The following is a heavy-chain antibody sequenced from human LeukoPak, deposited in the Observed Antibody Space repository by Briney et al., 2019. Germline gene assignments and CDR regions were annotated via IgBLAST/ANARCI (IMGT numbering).Heavy chain of an antibody. CDR2: IIPIVGTP. Sequence: GASVKVSCKASGGTFSTYAISWVRQAPGQGLEWMGGIIPIVGTPNYAQKFQGRVTITADESTSTAYMKLSSLRSEDTAVYYCAEMATGPSLGHFFYGVDVWGQGTTVTVSS. CDR1: GGTFSTYA. J-gene: IGHJ6*02. D-gene: IGHD5-24*01. CDR3: AEMATGPSLGHFFYGVDV. V-gene: IGHV1-69*13.